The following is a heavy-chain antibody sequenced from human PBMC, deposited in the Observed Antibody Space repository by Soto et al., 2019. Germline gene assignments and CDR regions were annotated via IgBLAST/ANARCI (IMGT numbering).Heavy chain of an antibody. CDR1: GFILSAYA. CDR3: ARSVRPLSWFEP. D-gene: IGHD3-10*01. V-gene: IGHV3-23*01. CDR2: IGGSGTTI. Sequence: GGSLRLSCAASGFILSAYAMNWVRQTPGKGLEWVCGIGGSGTTIYCADSVKGRFTISRDNFGNTMYLQMNSVRVEDTAVYYCARSVRPLSWFEPWGQGTRVTVSS. J-gene: IGHJ5*02.